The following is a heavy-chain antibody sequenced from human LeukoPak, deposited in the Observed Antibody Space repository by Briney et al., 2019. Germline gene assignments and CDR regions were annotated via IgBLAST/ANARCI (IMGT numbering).Heavy chain of an antibody. CDR1: GYTFTGYY. J-gene: IGHJ5*02. Sequence: ASVKVSCKASGYTFTGYYMHWVRQAPGQGLEWMGWINPNSGGTNYAQKFQGRVTMTRDTSISTAYMELSRLRSDDTAVYYCARLAAQGTNWFDPWGQGTLVTVSS. V-gene: IGHV1-2*02. CDR2: INPNSGGT. CDR3: ARLAAQGTNWFDP. D-gene: IGHD2-15*01.